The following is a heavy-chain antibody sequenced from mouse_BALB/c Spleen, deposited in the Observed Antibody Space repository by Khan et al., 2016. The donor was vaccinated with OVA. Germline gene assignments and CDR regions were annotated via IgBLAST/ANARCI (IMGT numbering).Heavy chain of an antibody. V-gene: IGHV2-9*02. CDR1: GFSLTSYG. J-gene: IGHJ1*01. Sequence: QVQLKESGPGLVAPSQSLSITCTVSGFSLTSYGVHWVRQPPGKGLEWLGVIWTGGSTNYNSALMSRLSISKDNSKSQVFLKMNSLQTDDTAMYNCDRSNGNYGWYFDIWGEGTTITVSS. D-gene: IGHD2-1*01. CDR2: IWTGGST. CDR3: DRSNGNYGWYFDI.